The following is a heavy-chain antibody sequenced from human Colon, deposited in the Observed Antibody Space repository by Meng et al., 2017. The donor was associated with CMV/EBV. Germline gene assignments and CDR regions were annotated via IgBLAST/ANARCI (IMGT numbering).Heavy chain of an antibody. CDR2: MNPNSGET. CDR1: GYPFTNYK. CDR3: AVIVPATDYSYGTDV. D-gene: IGHD2-15*01. V-gene: IGHV1-8*01. Sequence: GESLKISCKASGYPFTNYKINWVRQATGQGLEWMGWMNPNSGETGFARKFQGRITMTRDTSISTAYLELTTLKSEDTALYFCAVIVPATDYSYGTDVWGQGTTVTVSS. J-gene: IGHJ6*02.